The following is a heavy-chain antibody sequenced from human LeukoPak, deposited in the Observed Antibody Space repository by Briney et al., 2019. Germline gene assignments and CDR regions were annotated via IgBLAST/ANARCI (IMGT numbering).Heavy chain of an antibody. CDR1: GGSISSGDYY. CDR2: IHYSGST. V-gene: IGHV4-30-4*01. J-gene: IGHJ4*02. CDR3: ARETSYGYVDY. Sequence: SETLSLTCTVSGGSISSGDYYWSWIRQPPGKGLEWIGYIHYSGSTYYNPSLKSRVTISVDTSKNQFSLKLSSVTAADTAVYYCARETSYGYVDYWGQGTLVTVSS. D-gene: IGHD5-18*01.